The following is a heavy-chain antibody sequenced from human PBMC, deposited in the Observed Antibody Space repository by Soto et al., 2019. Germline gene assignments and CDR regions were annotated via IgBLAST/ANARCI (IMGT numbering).Heavy chain of an antibody. CDR2: ISAYNGNT. Sequence: ASVKVSCKASGYTFTSYGISWVRQAPGQGLEWMGWISAYNGNTNYAQKLQGRVTMTTDTSTSTAYMELRSLRSDDTAVYYCARDHSVVRGVLYYYGMDVWGQGTTVTVSS. V-gene: IGHV1-18*01. CDR3: ARDHSVVRGVLYYYGMDV. CDR1: GYTFTSYG. J-gene: IGHJ6*02. D-gene: IGHD3-10*01.